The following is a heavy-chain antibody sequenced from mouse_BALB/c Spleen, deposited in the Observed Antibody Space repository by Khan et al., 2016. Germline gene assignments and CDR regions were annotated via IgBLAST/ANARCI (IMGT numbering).Heavy chain of an antibody. V-gene: IGHV3-8*02. CDR1: GDSITSGY. CDR3: ARYDGSSYVRAMDY. Sequence: VQLKESGPSLVKPSQTLSLTCSVTGDSITSGYWNWIRKFPGNKLEYMGYISYSGSTYYNPSLKSRISITRDTSKNQYYLQLNSVTTEDTATYYCARYDGSSYVRAMDYWGQGTSVTVS. J-gene: IGHJ4*01. CDR2: ISYSGST. D-gene: IGHD1-1*01.